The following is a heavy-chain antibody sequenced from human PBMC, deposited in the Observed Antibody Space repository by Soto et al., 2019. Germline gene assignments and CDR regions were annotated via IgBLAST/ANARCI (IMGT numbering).Heavy chain of an antibody. CDR2: INPSGGST. J-gene: IGHJ4*02. V-gene: IGHV1-46*01. D-gene: IGHD6-6*01. CDR1: GYTFTSYY. CDR3: ARDRIIAARPGFFDY. Sequence: ASVKVSCKASGYTFTSYYMHWVRQAPGQGLEWMGIINPSGGSTSYAQKFQGRVTMTRDTSTSTVYMELSSLRSEDTAVYYCARDRIIAARPGFFDYWGQGTLVTVSS.